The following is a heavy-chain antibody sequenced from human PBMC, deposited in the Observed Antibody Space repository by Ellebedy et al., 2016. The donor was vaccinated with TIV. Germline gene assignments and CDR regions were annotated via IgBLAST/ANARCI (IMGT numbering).Heavy chain of an antibody. Sequence: ASVKVSCKASGYTFTSYYMHWVRQAPGQGLEWMGIINPSGGSTSYAQNFPGRVTMTRDTSTSTVYMELSSLRSEDSAVYYCARDAVQRYFYGVGVWGQGTTVTVSS. CDR1: GYTFTSYY. V-gene: IGHV1-46*01. J-gene: IGHJ6*02. CDR2: INPSGGST. D-gene: IGHD1-1*01. CDR3: ARDAVQRYFYGVGV.